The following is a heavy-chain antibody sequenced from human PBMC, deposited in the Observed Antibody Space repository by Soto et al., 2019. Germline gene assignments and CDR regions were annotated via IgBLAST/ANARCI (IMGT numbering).Heavy chain of an antibody. J-gene: IGHJ4*02. CDR1: GDTFSFYT. CDR3: ATSYGSGSSPFDY. D-gene: IGHD3-10*01. Sequence: QVQLVQSGAEVKKPGSSVKVSCKASGDTFSFYTLNWVRQAPGQGFEWVGRVNPILAMSSSEHKIQGRVSMFADKATGTAYMELRSLRSADTAVYYCATSYGSGSSPFDYWGQGTLVTVSS. CDR2: VNPILAMS. V-gene: IGHV1-69*02.